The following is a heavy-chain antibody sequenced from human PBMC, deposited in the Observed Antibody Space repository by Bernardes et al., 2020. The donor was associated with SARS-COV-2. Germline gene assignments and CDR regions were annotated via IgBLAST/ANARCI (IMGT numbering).Heavy chain of an antibody. CDR2: ITDSGDST. Sequence: GGSLRLSCEASGFTFSTYTMNWVRQAPGKGLEWVSTITDSGDSTYYADSVKGRFTISRDNSKDRLYLQMNSLRAEDTAVYFCAKRRVEWELLHYFDSWGQGTLVTVS. CDR3: AKRRVEWELLHYFDS. J-gene: IGHJ4*02. D-gene: IGHD1-26*01. CDR1: GFTFSTYT. V-gene: IGHV3-23*01.